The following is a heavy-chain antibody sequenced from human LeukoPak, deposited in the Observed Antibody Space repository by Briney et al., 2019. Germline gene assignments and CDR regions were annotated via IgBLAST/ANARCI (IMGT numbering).Heavy chain of an antibody. D-gene: IGHD6-13*01. CDR3: AKGGRAAAGTGDYFDY. Sequence: GGSLRLSCAASGFTVSTNYMNWVRQAPGKGLEWVSVIYSGGSTYYADSVKGRFTISRDNSKNTLYLQMNSLRAEDTAVYYCAKGGRAAAGTGDYFDYWGQGTLVTVSS. CDR1: GFTVSTNY. CDR2: IYSGGST. V-gene: IGHV3-53*01. J-gene: IGHJ4*02.